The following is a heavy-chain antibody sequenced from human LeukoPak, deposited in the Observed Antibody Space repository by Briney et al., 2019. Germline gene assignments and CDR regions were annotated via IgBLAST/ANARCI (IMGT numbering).Heavy chain of an antibody. Sequence: PGGSLRLSCAASGFTFSSYSMNWVRQAPGKGLEWVSSISGSSSYIYYADSVKGRFTISRDNAKNSLYLQMNSLRAEDTAVYYCARPGYCSGDTCYVAFDIWGQGTMVTVSS. D-gene: IGHD2-15*01. CDR2: ISGSSSYI. V-gene: IGHV3-21*06. CDR3: ARPGYCSGDTCYVAFDI. J-gene: IGHJ3*02. CDR1: GFTFSSYS.